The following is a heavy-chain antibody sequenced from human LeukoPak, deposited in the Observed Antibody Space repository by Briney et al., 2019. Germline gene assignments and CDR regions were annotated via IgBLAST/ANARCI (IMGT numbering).Heavy chain of an antibody. D-gene: IGHD5-18*01. V-gene: IGHV3-23*01. Sequence: GGSLGLSCAASGFTFSSYAMSWVRQAPGKGLEWVSAISGSGGSTYYADSVKGRFTISRDNSKNTLYLQMNSLRAEDTAVYYCAKTRIQPDAFDIWGQGTMVTVSS. CDR3: AKTRIQPDAFDI. CDR1: GFTFSSYA. J-gene: IGHJ3*02. CDR2: ISGSGGST.